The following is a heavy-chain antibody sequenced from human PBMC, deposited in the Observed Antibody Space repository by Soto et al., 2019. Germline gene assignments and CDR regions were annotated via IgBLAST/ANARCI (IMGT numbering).Heavy chain of an antibody. CDR1: VGSVSSSSYY. V-gene: IGHV4-39*01. CDR2: VYYSGST. Sequence: PSETLSLTCTVSVGSVSSSSYYWGWVRQPPGKGLEWIGSVYYSGSTYYNPPLESRVTISVDKSKNQFSLKLMSLSATDTAVYYCGRLEGLATISYYFDYWGQGALVTVSS. CDR3: GRLEGLATISYYFDY. D-gene: IGHD3-9*01. J-gene: IGHJ4*02.